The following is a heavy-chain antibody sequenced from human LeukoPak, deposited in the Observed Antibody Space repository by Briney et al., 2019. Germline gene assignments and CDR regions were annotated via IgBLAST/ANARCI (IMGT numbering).Heavy chain of an antibody. D-gene: IGHD4-17*01. J-gene: IGHJ4*02. CDR3: ARGRGDYDY. CDR2: INHSGST. V-gene: IGHV4-34*01. Sequence: SETLSLTCAVYGGSFSGYYWSWIRQPPGKGLEWIGEINHSGSTNYNPSLKSRVTISVDTSKNQFSLKLSSVTAADTAVYYCARGRGDYDYWGQGTLVTVSS. CDR1: GGSFSGYY.